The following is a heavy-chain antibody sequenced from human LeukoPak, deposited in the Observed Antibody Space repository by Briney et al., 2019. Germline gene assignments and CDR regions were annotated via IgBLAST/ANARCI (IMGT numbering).Heavy chain of an antibody. Sequence: ASVKVSCKASGYTFTSYGISWVRQAPGQGLEWMGWISAYNGNTNYAQKLQGRVTTTTDTSASTAYMELRSLRSDDTAVYYCAVVGATTGLAFDIWGQGTMVTVSS. CDR2: ISAYNGNT. CDR3: AVVGATTGLAFDI. CDR1: GYTFTSYG. J-gene: IGHJ3*02. D-gene: IGHD1-26*01. V-gene: IGHV1-18*01.